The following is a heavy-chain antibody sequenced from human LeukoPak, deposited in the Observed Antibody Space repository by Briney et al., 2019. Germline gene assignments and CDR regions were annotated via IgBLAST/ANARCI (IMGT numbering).Heavy chain of an antibody. J-gene: IGHJ5*02. CDR1: GGSISSYY. CDR2: IYYSGST. Sequence: SETLSLTCTVSGGSISSYYWSWIRQPPGKGLEWIGYIYYSGSTNYNPSLESRVTISVDTSKNQFSLKLSSVTAADTAVYYCARETVLRSSSWYWFDPWGQGTLVTVSS. D-gene: IGHD6-13*01. V-gene: IGHV4-59*01. CDR3: ARETVLRSSSWYWFDP.